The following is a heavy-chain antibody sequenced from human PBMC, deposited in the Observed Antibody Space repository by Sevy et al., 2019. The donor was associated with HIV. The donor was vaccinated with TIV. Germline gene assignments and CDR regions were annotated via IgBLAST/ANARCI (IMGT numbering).Heavy chain of an antibody. CDR3: ARSLADIVVVPAAMDHYYYGMDV. V-gene: IGHV1-69*13. CDR1: GGTFSSYA. Sequence: ASVKVSCKASGGTFSSYAISWVRQAPGQGLEWMGGIIPIFGTANYAQMFQGRVTITADESTSTAYMELSSLRSEDTAVYYCARSLADIVVVPAAMDHYYYGMDVWGQGTTVTVSS. J-gene: IGHJ6*02. CDR2: IIPIFGTA. D-gene: IGHD2-2*01.